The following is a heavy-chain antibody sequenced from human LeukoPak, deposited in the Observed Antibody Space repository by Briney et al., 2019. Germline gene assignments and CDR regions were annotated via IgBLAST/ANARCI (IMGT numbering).Heavy chain of an antibody. Sequence: ASVKVSCKASGYTFTSYDINWVRQATGQGLEWMGWMNPNSGNTGYAQKFQGRVTMTRNTSISTAYMELSSLRSDDTAVYYCARGRLVYVELGLRFDYWGQGTLVTVSS. CDR3: ARGRLVYVELGLRFDY. V-gene: IGHV1-8*01. J-gene: IGHJ4*02. CDR1: GYTFTSYD. CDR2: MNPNSGNT. D-gene: IGHD1-7*01.